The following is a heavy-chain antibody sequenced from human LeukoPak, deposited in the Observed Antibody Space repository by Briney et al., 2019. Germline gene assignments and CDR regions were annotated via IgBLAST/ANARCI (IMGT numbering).Heavy chain of an antibody. CDR2: TYYRSKWYN. J-gene: IGHJ6*03. CDR1: GDSVSSNSAA. D-gene: IGHD2-15*01. CDR3: ARDLKLRGDYYYYMDV. Sequence: SQTLSLTCAISGDSVSSNSAAWNWIRQSPSRGLQWLGRTYYRSKWYNDYAVSVKSRITINPDTSKNQFSLQLNSVTPEDTAVYYCARDLKLRGDYYYYMDVWGKGTTVTVSS. V-gene: IGHV6-1*01.